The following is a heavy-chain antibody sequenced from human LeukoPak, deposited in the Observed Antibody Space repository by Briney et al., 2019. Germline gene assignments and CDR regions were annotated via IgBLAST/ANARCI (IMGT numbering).Heavy chain of an antibody. V-gene: IGHV3-21*01. CDR1: GFTFSNFA. CDR3: ARGSGATYSSSWYLDY. CDR2: SVGSSST. J-gene: IGHJ4*02. Sequence: GGSLRLSCAASGFTFSNFAMTWVRQAPGKGLEWVSSSVGSSSTYYADSLKGRFTISRDNAKNSLYLQMNSLRAEDTAVYYCARGSGATYSSSWYLDYWGQGTLVTVSS. D-gene: IGHD6-13*01.